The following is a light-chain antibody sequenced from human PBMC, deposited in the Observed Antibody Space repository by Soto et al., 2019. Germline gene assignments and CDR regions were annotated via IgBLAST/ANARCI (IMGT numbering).Light chain of an antibody. J-gene: IGLJ1*01. V-gene: IGLV2-14*01. CDR2: EVS. Sequence: QSVLTQPASVSGSPGQSITISCTGSISDVGAYNYVSWYQQHPGKAPKLMIYEVSNRPSGVAFRFSGSKSGNTASLTISGLQAEDEGDYYCSSYTSSTFYVFGTGTKVTVL. CDR3: SSYTSSTFYV. CDR1: ISDVGAYNY.